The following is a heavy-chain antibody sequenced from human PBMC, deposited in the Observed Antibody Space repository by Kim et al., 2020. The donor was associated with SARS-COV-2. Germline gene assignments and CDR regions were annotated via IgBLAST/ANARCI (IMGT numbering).Heavy chain of an antibody. J-gene: IGHJ6*02. V-gene: IGHV1-3*01. Sequence: ASVKVSCKASGYTFTSYAMHWVRQAPGQRLEWMGWINAGNGNTKYSQKFQGRVTITRDTSASTAYMELSSLRSEDTAVYYCARAGVDWNDWYYYGMDVWGQGTTVTVSS. CDR2: INAGNGNT. CDR1: GYTFTSYA. CDR3: ARAGVDWNDWYYYGMDV. D-gene: IGHD1-1*01.